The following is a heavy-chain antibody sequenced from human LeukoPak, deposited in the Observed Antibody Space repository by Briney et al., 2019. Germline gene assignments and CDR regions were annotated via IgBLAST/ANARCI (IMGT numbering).Heavy chain of an antibody. J-gene: IGHJ4*02. D-gene: IGHD3-22*01. Sequence: GGSLRLSYAASGFTFSSYWMSWVRQAPGKGLEWVANIKQDGSEKYYVDSVKGRFTISRDNAKNSLYLQMNSLRAEDTAVYYCASDTMTYYFDYWGQGTLVTVSS. CDR3: ASDTMTYYFDY. CDR1: GFTFSSYW. CDR2: IKQDGSEK. V-gene: IGHV3-7*01.